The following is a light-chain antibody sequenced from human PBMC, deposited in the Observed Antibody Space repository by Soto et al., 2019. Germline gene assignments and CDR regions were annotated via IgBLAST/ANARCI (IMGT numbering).Light chain of an antibody. CDR3: QKYSDAPHT. V-gene: IGKV3-20*01. Sequence: EIVLTQSPGTLSLSPGETAALSCRASRSLSDNHLAWYQQRPGQAPRLLIYNSSSRAAGIPDRFRGSGSGTDFTPTIRRLDPEDLGVYYCQKYSDAPHTFGLGTKVQIQ. CDR2: NSS. J-gene: IGKJ2*01. CDR1: RSLSDNH.